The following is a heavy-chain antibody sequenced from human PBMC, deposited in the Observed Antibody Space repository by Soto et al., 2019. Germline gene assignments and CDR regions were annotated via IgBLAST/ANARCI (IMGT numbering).Heavy chain of an antibody. D-gene: IGHD4-17*01. V-gene: IGHV4-31*03. CDR3: AKDPSPQPTTVVTPGWFDP. CDR2: IYYTGST. Sequence: QVQLQESGPGLVKPSQTLSLTCTVSGGSIRSGGYYWSWIRQHPGKGLEWIGYIYYTGSTYYNPSLQSRVTISVDTSKNQFSLKLSSVTAADTAVYYCAKDPSPQPTTVVTPGWFDPWGQGILVTVSS. CDR1: GGSIRSGGYY. J-gene: IGHJ5*02.